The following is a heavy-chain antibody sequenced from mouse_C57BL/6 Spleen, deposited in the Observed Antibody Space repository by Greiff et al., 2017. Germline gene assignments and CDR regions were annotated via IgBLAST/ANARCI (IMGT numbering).Heavy chain of an antibody. CDR3: ERGGVSYAMDY. J-gene: IGHJ4*01. V-gene: IGHV1-52*01. CDR1: GYTFTSSW. Sequence: VQLQQSGAELVRPGSSVKLSCKASGYTFTSSWMHWVKQRPIQGLEWIGNIDPSDSDTHYTQKFKDKATLTVDKSSSTAYMQLSSLTSEDSAVXDCERGGVSYAMDYWGKGTSVTVSS. D-gene: IGHD2-5*01. CDR2: IDPSDSDT.